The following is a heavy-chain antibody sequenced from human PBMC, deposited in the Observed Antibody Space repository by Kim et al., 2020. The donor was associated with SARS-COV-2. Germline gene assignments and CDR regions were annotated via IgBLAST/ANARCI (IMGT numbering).Heavy chain of an antibody. CDR2: IYYSGST. CDR1: GGSISSYY. D-gene: IGHD2-15*01. J-gene: IGHJ3*02. CDR3: ASLYCSGGSCYWGGTDDAFDI. V-gene: IGHV4-59*01. Sequence: SETLSLTCTVSGGSISSYYWSWIRQPPGKGLEWIGYIYYSGSTNYNPSLKSRVTISVDTSKNQFSLKLSSVTAADTAVYYCASLYCSGGSCYWGGTDDAFDIWGQGTMVTVSS.